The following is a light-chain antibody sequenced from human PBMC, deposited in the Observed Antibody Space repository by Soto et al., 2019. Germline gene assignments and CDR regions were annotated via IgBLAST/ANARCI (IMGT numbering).Light chain of an antibody. CDR1: QSLLHSNGYNY. Sequence: IVMTQSPLSVPVTPRKPAPISCMHIQSLLHSNGYNYWYWYLQKPGQPPQLLIYEVSNRFYGVPDRFSGSGSGTDFTLKISRVEPEDVGVYYCMQSIQWTFGQGTKVDIK. CDR3: MQSIQWT. V-gene: IGKV2D-29*01. CDR2: EVS. J-gene: IGKJ1*01.